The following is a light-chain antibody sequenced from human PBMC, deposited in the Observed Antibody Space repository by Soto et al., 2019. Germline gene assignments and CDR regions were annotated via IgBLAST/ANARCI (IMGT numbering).Light chain of an antibody. CDR3: QQYFEWPPMT. CDR1: ETVATN. V-gene: IGKV3-15*01. J-gene: IGKJ1*01. Sequence: EVVMTQSPATLSVSPGERATLSCRASETVATNLAWYQQKPGQAPRLLISGASTGAAGISDRFRGSGSGTEFTLTISRLRSEDSAIYYCQQYFEWPPMTFGQGTKVEI. CDR2: GAS.